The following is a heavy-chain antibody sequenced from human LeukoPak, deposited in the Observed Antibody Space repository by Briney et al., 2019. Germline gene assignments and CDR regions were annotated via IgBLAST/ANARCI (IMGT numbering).Heavy chain of an antibody. Sequence: PGGSLRLSCAASGFTFSNYWMQWVRQAPGKGLAWVSHINSDGSHTTYADSVKGRFTISRDNVKNTVYLHMNTLRAEDTAVYYCARDDVVSRTGLGDSWGQGTPVTVSA. CDR1: GFTFSNYW. CDR3: ARDDVVSRTGLGDS. V-gene: IGHV3-74*01. D-gene: IGHD5/OR15-5a*01. CDR2: INSDGSHT. J-gene: IGHJ4*02.